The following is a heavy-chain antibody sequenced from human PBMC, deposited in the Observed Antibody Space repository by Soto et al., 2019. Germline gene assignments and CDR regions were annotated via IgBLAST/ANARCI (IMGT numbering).Heavy chain of an antibody. CDR1: GGSISSGGYY. D-gene: IGHD1-26*01. J-gene: IGHJ4*02. CDR3: ARDTFPGVGATS. V-gene: IGHV4-31*03. Sequence: QVQLQESGPGLVKLSQTLSLTCTVSGGSISSGGYYWSWIRQHPGKGLEWIGYIYYSGSTYYNPSLKSRITISVDTSKNQSSLKLSSVTAADTAVYYCARDTFPGVGATSRGKGTLVTVSS. CDR2: IYYSGST.